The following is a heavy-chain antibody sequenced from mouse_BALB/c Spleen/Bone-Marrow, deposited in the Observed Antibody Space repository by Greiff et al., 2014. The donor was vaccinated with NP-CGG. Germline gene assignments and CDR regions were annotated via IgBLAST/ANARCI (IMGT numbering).Heavy chain of an antibody. CDR3: ARRDGNYAWFAY. Sequence: CGAELVRPGTSVKVSCKASGYAFTNYLIEWVKQRPGQGLEWIGVINPGSGGTNYNEKFKGKATLTADKSSSTAYMQLSSLTSDDSAVYFCARRDGNYAWFAYWGQGTLVTVSA. V-gene: IGHV1-54*03. D-gene: IGHD2-1*01. CDR2: INPGSGGT. J-gene: IGHJ3*01. CDR1: GYAFTNYL.